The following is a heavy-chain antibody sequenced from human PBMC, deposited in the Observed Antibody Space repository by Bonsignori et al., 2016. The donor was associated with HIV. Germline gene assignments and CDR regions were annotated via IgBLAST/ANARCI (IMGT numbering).Heavy chain of an antibody. Sequence: GESLKISCVVSGISFSDYYMSWIRQAPGKGLEWVSYISATGGSIYYADSVKGRFTISRDNAKNSLYLHMNSLRAADTAMYFCATYSFGSGVYYFDYWGQGTLVTVSS. J-gene: IGHJ4*02. CDR2: ISATGGSI. CDR1: GISFSDYY. D-gene: IGHD3-10*01. CDR3: ATYSFGSGVYYFDY. V-gene: IGHV3-11*01.